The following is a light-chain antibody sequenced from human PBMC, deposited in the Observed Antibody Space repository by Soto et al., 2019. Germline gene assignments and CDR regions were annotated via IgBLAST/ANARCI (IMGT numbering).Light chain of an antibody. V-gene: IGKV3D-20*01. CDR1: QSVSSSY. CDR3: QQYGSSPIT. J-gene: IGKJ5*01. Sequence: QSPTTLSLSPGERATRSFGASQSVSSSYVAWYQHRPGLAPRLLIHDASSRATGIPDRFSGTKSGTDFTLTIRRLEPEDAAVYFCQQYGSSPITSGQGARLEI. CDR2: DAS.